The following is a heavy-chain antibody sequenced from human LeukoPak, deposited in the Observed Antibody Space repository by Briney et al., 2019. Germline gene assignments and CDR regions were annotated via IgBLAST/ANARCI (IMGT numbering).Heavy chain of an antibody. CDR1: GFTFSRSW. V-gene: IGHV3-74*01. Sequence: GGSLRLSCAASGFTFSRSWMHWVRQAPGKGLVWVSRINDDGSTTSYADSVKGRFTISRDNAKNTLYLQMNSLRVEDTALYYCTKGGGSGTKEVIDYWGQGTLVTVSS. CDR2: INDDGSTT. D-gene: IGHD3-10*01. CDR3: TKGGGSGTKEVIDY. J-gene: IGHJ4*02.